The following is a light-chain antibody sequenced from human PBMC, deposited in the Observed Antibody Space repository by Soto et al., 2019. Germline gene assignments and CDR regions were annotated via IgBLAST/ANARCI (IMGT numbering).Light chain of an antibody. CDR2: AAS. Sequence: DIPMTQFPSSLSASVGDRVTITCRASQGIRNDLAWYQQKPGKAPKRLISAASILRSGVPSWFSGSGSGTEFSLSISSLQPEEFATFYCLQHSTYPLTFGQGTKVEIK. V-gene: IGKV1-17*01. CDR3: LQHSTYPLT. J-gene: IGKJ1*01. CDR1: QGIRND.